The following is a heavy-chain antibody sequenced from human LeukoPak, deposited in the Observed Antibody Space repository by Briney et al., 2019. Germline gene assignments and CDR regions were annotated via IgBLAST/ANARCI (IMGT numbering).Heavy chain of an antibody. CDR2: VLDSERT. Sequence: SETLSLTCTVSGVSISTHYWSWIRQPPGKGLEGIGYVLDSERTKDNPSLKSRATLSADTSKNQFSLRLTSVTAADSAVYYCATIKRGSIFGYFDFWGQGVLVTVSS. CDR3: ATIKRGSIFGYFDF. V-gene: IGHV4-59*11. D-gene: IGHD5-18*01. CDR1: GVSISTHY. J-gene: IGHJ4*02.